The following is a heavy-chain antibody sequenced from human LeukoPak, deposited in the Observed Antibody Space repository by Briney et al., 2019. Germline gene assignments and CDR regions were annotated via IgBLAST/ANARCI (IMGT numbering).Heavy chain of an antibody. CDR1: GFTFSSYA. D-gene: IGHD3-10*01. Sequence: PGGSLRLSCAASGFTFSSYAMSWVRQAPGKGLEWVSAISGSGGGTYYADSVKGRFTISRDNSKNTLYLQMNSPRAEDTAVYYCAKDHSVLLWFGELSETAFDYWGQGTLVTVSS. V-gene: IGHV3-23*01. CDR3: AKDHSVLLWFGELSETAFDY. J-gene: IGHJ4*02. CDR2: ISGSGGGT.